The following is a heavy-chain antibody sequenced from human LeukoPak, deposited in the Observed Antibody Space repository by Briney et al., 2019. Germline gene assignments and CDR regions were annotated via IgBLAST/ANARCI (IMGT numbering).Heavy chain of an antibody. CDR3: ATTPGAYYYYHMDV. V-gene: IGHV3-23*01. J-gene: IGHJ6*02. CDR1: GISLSNYA. CDR2: ISERGGST. Sequence: GGSLKLSCVVSGISLSNYAMTWVRQAPGKGLEWVSYISERGGSTTYADSVKGRFTISRDTSLNTLYLQMNNLRAEDTAVYYCATTPGAYYYYHMDVWGQGTTVTVSS. D-gene: IGHD3-10*01.